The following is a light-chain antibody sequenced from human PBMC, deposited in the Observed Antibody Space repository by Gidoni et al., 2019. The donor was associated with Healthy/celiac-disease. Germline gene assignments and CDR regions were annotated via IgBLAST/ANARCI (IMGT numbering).Light chain of an antibody. Sequence: QSVLTQPPSASGTPGQRVTISCSGSSSNIGSNTVNWYQQLPGTAPKLLIYNNTQRPSGVPDRFSGSKSGTSASLAISVLQSEDEADYYCAAWDDSLNGFYVFGTGTTVTVL. CDR1: SSNIGSNT. CDR2: NNT. V-gene: IGLV1-44*01. J-gene: IGLJ1*01. CDR3: AAWDDSLNGFYV.